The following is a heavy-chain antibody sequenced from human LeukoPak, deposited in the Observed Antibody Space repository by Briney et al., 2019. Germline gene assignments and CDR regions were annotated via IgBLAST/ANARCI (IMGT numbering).Heavy chain of an antibody. CDR2: ISGSGGNT. CDR3: AKALDSSGYYYHYGVDV. CDR1: GFTFGSHA. J-gene: IGHJ6*02. Sequence: GGSLRLSCAATGFTFGSHAVSWVRQAPGKGLEWVSLISGSGGNTYYADSVKGRLTISRDNSKNTVYLQMNSLTAEDTAVYYCAKALDSSGYYYHYGVDVWGQGTLVTVSS. D-gene: IGHD6-19*01. V-gene: IGHV3-23*01.